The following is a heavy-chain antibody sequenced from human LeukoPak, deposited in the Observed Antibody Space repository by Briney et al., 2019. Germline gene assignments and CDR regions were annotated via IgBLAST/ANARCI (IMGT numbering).Heavy chain of an antibody. V-gene: IGHV3-21*01. CDR3: ASLLIAAAATVY. Sequence: GGSLRLSCAASGFTFSSYSMNWVRQAPGKGLEWVSSISSSSSYIYYADSVKGRFTISRDNAKNSLYLQMNSLRAEDTAVYYCASLLIAAAATVYWGQGTLVTVSS. CDR1: GFTFSSYS. J-gene: IGHJ4*02. CDR2: ISSSSSYI. D-gene: IGHD6-13*01.